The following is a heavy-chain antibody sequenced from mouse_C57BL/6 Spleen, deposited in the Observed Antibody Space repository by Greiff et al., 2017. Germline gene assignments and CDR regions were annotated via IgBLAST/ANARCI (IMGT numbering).Heavy chain of an antibody. CDR3: ARGAYYSNYGPFAY. D-gene: IGHD2-5*01. CDR2: IHPNSGST. Sequence: QVQLQQSGAELVKPGASVKLSCKASGYTFTSYWMHWVKQRPGQGLEWIGMIHPNSGSTNYHEKFKSKATLTVDKSSSTAYMQLSSLTSEDSAVYYCARGAYYSNYGPFAYWGQGTLVTVSA. CDR1: GYTFTSYW. J-gene: IGHJ3*01. V-gene: IGHV1-64*01.